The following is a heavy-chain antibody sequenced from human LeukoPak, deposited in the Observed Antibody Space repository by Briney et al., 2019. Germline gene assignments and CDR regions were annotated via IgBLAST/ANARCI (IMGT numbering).Heavy chain of an antibody. CDR1: GGSISGYY. CDR2: IYYSGST. J-gene: IGHJ2*01. CDR3: ARHLSWYFDL. V-gene: IGHV4-59*08. Sequence: SETLSLTCTVSGGSISGYYWSWIRQPPGKGLEWIGYIYYSGSTNYNPSLKSRVTISVDTSKNQFSLKLSSVTAADTAVYYCARHLSWYFDLWGRGTLVTVSS.